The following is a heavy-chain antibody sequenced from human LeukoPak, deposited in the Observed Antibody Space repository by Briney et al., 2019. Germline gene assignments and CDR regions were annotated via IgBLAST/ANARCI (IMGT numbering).Heavy chain of an antibody. D-gene: IGHD3-10*01. CDR1: GVSISSYY. V-gene: IGHV4-59*01. CDR3: ARGTLRGVIMFPFDY. CDR2: IYYSGST. Sequence: PSETLSLTCTVSGVSISSYYWSWIRQPPGKGLEWIGYIYYSGSTNYNPSLKSRVTISVDTSKNQFSLKLSSVTAADTAVYYCARGTLRGVIMFPFDYWGQGTLVTVSS. J-gene: IGHJ4*02.